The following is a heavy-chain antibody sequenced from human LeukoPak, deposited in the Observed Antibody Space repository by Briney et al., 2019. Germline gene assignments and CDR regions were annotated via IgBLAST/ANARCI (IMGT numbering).Heavy chain of an antibody. J-gene: IGHJ4*02. CDR3: ARGGVPEYYYDSSAYFDY. CDR2: ISSSGSTI. Sequence: GGSLRLSCAASGFTFSSYEMNWVRQAPGKGLEWVSYISSSGSTIYYADSVKGRFTISRDNAKNSLYLQMNSLRAEGTAVYYCARGGVPEYYYDSSAYFDYWGQGTLVTVSS. CDR1: GFTFSSYE. D-gene: IGHD3-22*01. V-gene: IGHV3-48*03.